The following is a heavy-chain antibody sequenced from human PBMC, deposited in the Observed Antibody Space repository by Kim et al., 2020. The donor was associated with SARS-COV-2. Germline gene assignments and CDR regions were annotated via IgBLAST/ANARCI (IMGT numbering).Heavy chain of an antibody. Sequence: SETLSLTCTVSGGSISSYYWSWIRQPPGKGLEWIGYIYYSGSTNYNPSLKSRVTISVDTSKNQFSLKLSSVTAADTAVYYCARARHDSYGVFDYWGQGTLVTVSS. V-gene: IGHV4-59*13. CDR1: GGSISSYY. CDR3: ARARHDSYGVFDY. CDR2: IYYSGST. J-gene: IGHJ4*02. D-gene: IGHD5-18*01.